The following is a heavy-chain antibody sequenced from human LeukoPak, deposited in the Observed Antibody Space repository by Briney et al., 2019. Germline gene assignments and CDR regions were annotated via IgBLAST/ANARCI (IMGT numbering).Heavy chain of an antibody. J-gene: IGHJ4*02. CDR2: IIPIFGTA. V-gene: IGHV1-69*13. CDR3: ARSDSGYSYGWYYFDY. D-gene: IGHD5-18*01. CDR1: GGTFSSYA. Sequence: SVKVSCKASGGTFSSYAISWVRQAPGQGLEWMGGIIPIFGTANYAQKFQGRVTITADESTSTACMELSSLRSEDTAVYYCARSDSGYSYGWYYFDYWGQGTLVTVSS.